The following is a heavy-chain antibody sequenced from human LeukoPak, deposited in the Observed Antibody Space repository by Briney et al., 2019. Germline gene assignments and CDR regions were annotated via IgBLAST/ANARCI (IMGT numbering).Heavy chain of an antibody. J-gene: IGHJ4*02. D-gene: IGHD4-17*01. V-gene: IGHV5-51*01. CDR1: GYSFSTYW. Sequence: GESLKISCKASGYSFSTYWIAWVRQMPGKGLELMGIMYPDDSDTRYSPSFQGQVTISADKSINTAYLQWNSLKASDTAMYYCARLKGGLVKLRECYFDYWGQGTLVTVSS. CDR2: MYPDDSDT. CDR3: ARLKGGLVKLRECYFDY.